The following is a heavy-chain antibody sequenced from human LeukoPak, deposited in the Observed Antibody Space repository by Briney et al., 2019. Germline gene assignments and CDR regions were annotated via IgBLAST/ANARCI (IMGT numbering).Heavy chain of an antibody. CDR1: GTTFSRYW. CDR3: AREKSYGADFDY. V-gene: IGHV3-7*03. J-gene: IGHJ4*02. D-gene: IGHD4-17*01. Sequence: GGSLRLSCEAAGTTFSRYWMNWVRQAPGKGLEWVANIKQDGNEKYYVDSVKGRFTISRDNAKNSLYLQMNSLRAEDTAVYYCAREKSYGADFDYWGQGTLVTVSS. CDR2: IKQDGNEK.